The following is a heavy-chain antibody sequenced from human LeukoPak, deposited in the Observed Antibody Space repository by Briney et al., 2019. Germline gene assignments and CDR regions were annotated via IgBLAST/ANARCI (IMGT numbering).Heavy chain of an antibody. CDR3: AREVSSSWPPFYYYGMDV. D-gene: IGHD6-13*01. J-gene: IGHJ6*02. V-gene: IGHV4-4*07. CDR1: GGSISSYY. Sequence: SETLSLTCTVSGGSISSYYWSWIWQPAGKGLEWIGRIYTSGSTNYNPSLKSRVTMSVDTSKNQFSLKLSSVTAADTAVYYCAREVSSSWPPFYYYGMDVWGQGTTVTVSS. CDR2: IYTSGST.